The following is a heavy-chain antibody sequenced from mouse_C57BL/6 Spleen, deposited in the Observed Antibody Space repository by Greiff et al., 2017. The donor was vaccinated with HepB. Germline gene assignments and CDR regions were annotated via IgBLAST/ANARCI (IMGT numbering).Heavy chain of an antibody. CDR1: GFTFTDYY. J-gene: IGHJ4*01. CDR3: ARHTGPLYAMDY. CDR2: IRNKANGYTT. V-gene: IGHV7-3*01. D-gene: IGHD3-1*01. Sequence: DVMLVESGGGLVQPGGSLSLSCAASGFTFTDYYMSWVRQPPGKALEWLGFIRNKANGYTTEYSASVKGRFTISRDNSQSILYLQMNALRAEDSATYYCARHTGPLYAMDYWGQGTSVTVSS.